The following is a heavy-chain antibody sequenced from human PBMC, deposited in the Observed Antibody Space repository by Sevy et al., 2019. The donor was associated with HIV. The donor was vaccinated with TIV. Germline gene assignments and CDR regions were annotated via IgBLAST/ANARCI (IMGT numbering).Heavy chain of an antibody. D-gene: IGHD2-15*01. CDR3: ARDSAPIVVVVAATELYMDV. Sequence: GGSLRLSCAASGLTFSSYSMNWVRQAPGKGLEWVSHISSSSSTIYYADSVKGGFTISRDNGKNSLYLQMNSLRDEDTAVYYCARDSAPIVVVVAATELYMDVWGKGTTVTVSS. V-gene: IGHV3-48*02. CDR2: ISSSSSTI. J-gene: IGHJ6*03. CDR1: GLTFSSYS.